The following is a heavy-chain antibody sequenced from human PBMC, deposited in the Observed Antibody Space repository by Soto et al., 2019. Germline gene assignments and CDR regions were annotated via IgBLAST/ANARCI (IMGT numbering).Heavy chain of an antibody. Sequence: GGSLRLSCAASGFTFSSYWMHWVRQAPGKGLVWVSRINSDGSSTSYADSVKGRFTISRDNAKNTLYLQMNSLRAEDTAVYYCATVGGITVVDDVSYDMDVWGKGTTVTVSS. J-gene: IGHJ6*04. CDR3: ATVGGITVVDDVSYDMDV. CDR2: INSDGSST. D-gene: IGHD3-3*01. CDR1: GFTFSSYW. V-gene: IGHV3-74*01.